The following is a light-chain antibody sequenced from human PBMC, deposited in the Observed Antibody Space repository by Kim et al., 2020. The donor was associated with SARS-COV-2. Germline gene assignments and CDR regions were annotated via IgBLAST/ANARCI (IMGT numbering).Light chain of an antibody. Sequence: GQSITLSCTGTSSDIGGYNYVSWYQQHPGKAPKLMIYDVSDRPSGISNRFSGSKSGNTASLTISGLQAEDEADYYCSSYTSSSTRVFGGGTKVTVL. V-gene: IGLV2-14*03. CDR1: SSDIGGYNY. CDR3: SSYTSSSTRV. J-gene: IGLJ3*02. CDR2: DVS.